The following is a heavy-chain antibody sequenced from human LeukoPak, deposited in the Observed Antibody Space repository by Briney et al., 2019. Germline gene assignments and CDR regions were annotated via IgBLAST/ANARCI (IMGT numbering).Heavy chain of an antibody. J-gene: IGHJ6*02. Sequence: ASVKVSCKASGYTFTGYYMHWVRQASGQGLEWMGWINPNSGGTNYAQKFQGRVTMTRDTSISTAYMELSRLRSDDTAVYYCASEYYDFWSGYPPYGMDVWGRGTTVTVSS. D-gene: IGHD3-3*01. CDR3: ASEYYDFWSGYPPYGMDV. CDR1: GYTFTGYY. CDR2: INPNSGGT. V-gene: IGHV1-2*02.